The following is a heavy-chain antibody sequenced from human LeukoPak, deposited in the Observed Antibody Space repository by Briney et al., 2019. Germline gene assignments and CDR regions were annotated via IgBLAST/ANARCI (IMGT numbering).Heavy chain of an antibody. V-gene: IGHV3-23*01. CDR1: GFTFSSYA. CDR2: ISGSGGST. D-gene: IGHD6-13*01. CDR3: AKGKGIAAAGTPFDY. J-gene: IGHJ4*02. Sequence: GGSLRLSCAATGFTFSSYAMSWVRQAPGKGLEWVSAISGSGGSTYYADSVKGRFTISRDNSKNTLYLQMNSLRAEDTAVYYCAKGKGIAAAGTPFDYWGQGTLVTVSS.